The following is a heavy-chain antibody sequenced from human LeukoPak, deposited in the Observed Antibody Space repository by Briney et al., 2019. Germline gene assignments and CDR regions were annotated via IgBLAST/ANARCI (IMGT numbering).Heavy chain of an antibody. V-gene: IGHV3-15*04. Sequence: PGGSLRLSCAASGFTFSNAWMSWVRQAPGKGLEWVGRIESKTDGGTTDYAAPVKGRFTISRDDSKNTLYLQMNSLKTEDTAVYYCTTLIAAAGTLFDYWGQGTLVTVSS. CDR3: TTLIAAAGTLFDY. D-gene: IGHD6-13*01. CDR1: GFTFSNAW. J-gene: IGHJ4*02. CDR2: IESKTDGGTT.